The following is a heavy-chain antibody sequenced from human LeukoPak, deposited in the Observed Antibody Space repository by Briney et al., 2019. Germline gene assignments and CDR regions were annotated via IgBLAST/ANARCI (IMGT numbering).Heavy chain of an antibody. V-gene: IGHV4-59*01. J-gene: IGHJ4*02. CDR1: GGSISSYY. Sequence: PSETLSLTCTVSGGSISSYYWKWVRHPPGKGLEWVGYIYYSGSTNYNPSLKSRVSISVDTSKNQFSLNLYSVTSADTAVYFCARVHDCGDSHYYFDYWGQGTLVTVSS. CDR2: IYYSGST. D-gene: IGHD4-17*01. CDR3: ARVHDCGDSHYYFDY.